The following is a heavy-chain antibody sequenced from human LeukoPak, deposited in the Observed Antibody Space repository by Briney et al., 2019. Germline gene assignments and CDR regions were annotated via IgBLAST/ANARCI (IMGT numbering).Heavy chain of an antibody. CDR1: GFTFSDYY. CDR3: AKDNPRAMVRVMGS. D-gene: IGHD3-10*01. J-gene: IGHJ5*02. V-gene: IGHV3-23*01. CDR2: ISGSGGST. Sequence: GGSLRLSCAASGFTFSDYYMSWIRQAPGKGLEWVSAISGSGGSTYYADSVKGRFTISRDNSKNTLYLQMNSLRAEDTAVYYCAKDNPRAMVRVMGSWGQGTLVTVSS.